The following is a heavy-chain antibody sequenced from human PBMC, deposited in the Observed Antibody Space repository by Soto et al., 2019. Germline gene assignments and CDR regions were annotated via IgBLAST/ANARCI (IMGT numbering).Heavy chain of an antibody. CDR3: ARGGGGFHPGVDY. CDR2: IYYTGSM. V-gene: IGHV4-59*01. D-gene: IGHD5-12*01. CDR1: GGSISGYF. Sequence: QVQLQESGPGLVKPSETLSLTCTVSGGSISGYFWSWIRQPPGKTLEWIGFIYYTGSMDYSPSLKSRVTISVDTSKNQISLKLTSVTAADTAVYYCARGGGGFHPGVDYWGQGTLVTVSS. J-gene: IGHJ4*02.